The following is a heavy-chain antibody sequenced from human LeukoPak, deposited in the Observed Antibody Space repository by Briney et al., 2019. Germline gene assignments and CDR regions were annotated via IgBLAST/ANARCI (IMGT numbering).Heavy chain of an antibody. J-gene: IGHJ3*02. CDR2: IYPGDSDT. Sequence: ESLKISCKGSGYSFTSYWIGWVRQMPGKGLEWMGIIYPGDSDTRYSPSFQGQVTISADKSISTAYLQWSSLKASDTAMYYCARSRGAMIVGDAFDIWGQGTMVTVSS. D-gene: IGHD3-22*01. CDR3: ARSRGAMIVGDAFDI. CDR1: GYSFTSYW. V-gene: IGHV5-51*01.